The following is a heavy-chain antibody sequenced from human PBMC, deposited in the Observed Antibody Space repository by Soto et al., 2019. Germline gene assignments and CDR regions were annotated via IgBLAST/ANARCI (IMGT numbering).Heavy chain of an antibody. D-gene: IGHD3-9*01. CDR2: IYYSGST. J-gene: IGHJ6*03. CDR1: TSVGFG. CDR3: ARNRYYDILTGYDYYMDV. V-gene: IGHV4-61*08. Sequence: TSVGFGGRRILKPPGKGLEWIGYIYYSGSTNYNPSLKSRVTISVDTSKNQFSLKLSSVTAADTAVYYCARNRYYDILTGYDYYMDVWGKGTTVTVSS.